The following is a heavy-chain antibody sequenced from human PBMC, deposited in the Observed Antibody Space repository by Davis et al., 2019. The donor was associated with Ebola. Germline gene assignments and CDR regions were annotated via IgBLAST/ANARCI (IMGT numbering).Heavy chain of an antibody. J-gene: IGHJ6*02. CDR3: ARDKCSSTSWCGMDV. D-gene: IGHD2-2*01. CDR1: GYTFTGYY. CDR2: INPNSGGT. Sequence: APVKVSCKASGYTFTGYYMHWVRQAPGQGLEWMGWINPNSGGTNYAQKFQGWVTMTRDTSISTAYMELRSLRSDDTAVYYCARDKCSSTSWCGMDVWGQGTTVTVSS. V-gene: IGHV1-2*04.